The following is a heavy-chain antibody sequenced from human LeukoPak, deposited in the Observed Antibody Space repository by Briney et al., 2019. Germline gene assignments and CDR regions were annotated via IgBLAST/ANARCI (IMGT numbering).Heavy chain of an antibody. CDR1: GFTFSSYS. J-gene: IGHJ4*02. Sequence: GGTLRLSCAASGFTFSSYSMNWVRQAPGKGLEWVSSISSSSSYIYYADSVRGRFTISRDNAKNSLYLQMNSLRAEDTAVYYCARGSSGWSGDWGQGTLVTVSS. CDR3: ARGSSGWSGD. D-gene: IGHD6-19*01. CDR2: ISSSSSYI. V-gene: IGHV3-21*01.